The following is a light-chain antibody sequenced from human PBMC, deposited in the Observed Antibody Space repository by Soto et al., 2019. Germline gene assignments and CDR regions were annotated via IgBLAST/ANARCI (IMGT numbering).Light chain of an antibody. CDR1: SNDVGGFTY. CDR3: CSYAGAYFYLV. CDR2: DVT. V-gene: IGLV2-11*01. J-gene: IGLJ2*01. Sequence: QSALTQPRSVSGSPGQSVTISCTGTSNDVGGFTYVSWYQRHPDKAPKLLIYDVTKRPSGVPTRFSGSKSGNTASLTISGLQAEDEADYYCCSYAGAYFYLVFSGGTKVTVL.